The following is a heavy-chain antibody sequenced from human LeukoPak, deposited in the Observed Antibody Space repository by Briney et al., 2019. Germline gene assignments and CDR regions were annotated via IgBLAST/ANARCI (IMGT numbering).Heavy chain of an antibody. CDR2: IYTSGSIYTSGST. CDR1: GGSISSYY. J-gene: IGHJ5*02. V-gene: IGHV4-4*09. D-gene: IGHD3-22*01. Sequence: SETLSLTCTVSGGSISSYYWRWIRQPPGKGLEWIGYIYTSGSIYTSGSTKYNPSLKSRVTISIETSKTQPSLRLSSVTAADTAVYFCVRANYFDSSGQYNWFDPWGQGTLATVS. CDR3: VRANYFDSSGQYNWFDP.